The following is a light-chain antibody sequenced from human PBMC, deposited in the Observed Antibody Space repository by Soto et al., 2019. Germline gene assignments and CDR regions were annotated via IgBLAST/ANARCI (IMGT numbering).Light chain of an antibody. V-gene: IGKV3-15*01. J-gene: IGKJ4*01. Sequence: EIVMTQSPAPLSVSPGERATLSCRASQSVNSDLAWYQQKPGQAPRLLIHDASTRATGIPVRFSGSGSGTEFTRTISSLQSEDCAIYYCQQYNNWPLGFGGGTKVEIK. CDR1: QSVNSD. CDR3: QQYNNWPLG. CDR2: DAS.